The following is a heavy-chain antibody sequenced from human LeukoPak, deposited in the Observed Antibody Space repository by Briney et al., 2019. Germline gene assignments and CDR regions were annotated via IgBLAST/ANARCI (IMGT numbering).Heavy chain of an antibody. D-gene: IGHD6-13*01. Sequence: SETLSLTCTVSGGSITSGNYYWSWIRQAPGRGLEWIGYIYHSGDTYSNPSLKGRATVSMDRSKNQFSLNLSSVTAADTAVYYCARLIAADPQLDCWGQGTLVTVSS. V-gene: IGHV4-30-2*01. CDR3: ARLIAADPQLDC. CDR2: IYHSGDT. CDR1: GGSITSGNYY. J-gene: IGHJ4*02.